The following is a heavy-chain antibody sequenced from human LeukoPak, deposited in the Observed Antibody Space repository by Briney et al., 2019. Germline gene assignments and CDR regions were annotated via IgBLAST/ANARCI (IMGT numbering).Heavy chain of an antibody. D-gene: IGHD2-21*01. CDR1: GATFSTYA. CDR2: VIPVLDRT. Sequence: SVKVSCKVSGATFSTYAMHWVRQAPGQGLEWMGMVIPVLDRTDYAQKFHGRVTITADKSTSTVYMEVTSLRSEDTAVYYCARDETGNSWYSLFVHWGQGTLVTVSS. CDR3: ARDETGNSWYSLFVH. J-gene: IGHJ4*02. V-gene: IGHV1-69*04.